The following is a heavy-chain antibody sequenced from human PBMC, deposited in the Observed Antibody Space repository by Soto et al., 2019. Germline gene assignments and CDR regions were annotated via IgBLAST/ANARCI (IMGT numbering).Heavy chain of an antibody. D-gene: IGHD3-10*01. CDR3: ARAILRGPREYYFGMDV. CDR1: GGSISSYY. V-gene: IGHV4-59*01. CDR2: FYYTGSA. Sequence: PSETLSLTCTVSGGSISSYYWTWIRQPPGKGLEWIASFYYTGSADYSPSLKSRITGSVASSRTQFSLRLRSVTAADSAVYYCARAILRGPREYYFGMDVWGQGATVTVSS. J-gene: IGHJ6*02.